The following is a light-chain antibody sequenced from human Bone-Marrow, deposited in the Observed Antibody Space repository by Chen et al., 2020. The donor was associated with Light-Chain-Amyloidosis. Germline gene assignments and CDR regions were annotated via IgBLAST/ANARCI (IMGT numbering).Light chain of an antibody. CDR2: KDS. Sequence: NELTQPPSGSVSPGQTARITCAGNILAQHFAYWYQQKPGQAPVAVMFKDSERPSGIPERFSGSSSGTLVTLAISGVQAEDEADYYCQSADTNGVVFGGGTKLIVL. J-gene: IGLJ2*01. V-gene: IGLV3-25*03. CDR1: ILAQHF. CDR3: QSADTNGVV.